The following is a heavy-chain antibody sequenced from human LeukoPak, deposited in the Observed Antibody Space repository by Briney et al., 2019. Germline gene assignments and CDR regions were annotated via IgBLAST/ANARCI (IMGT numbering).Heavy chain of an antibody. V-gene: IGHV4-59*01. CDR2: IYYSGST. Sequence: SETLSLTCTVSGGSISSYYWSWIRQPPGKGLEWIGYIYYSGSTNYNPSLKSRVTISVDTSKNQFSLKLSSVTAADTAVFYCARVRGYSYGSDAFDIWGQGTMVTVSS. CDR1: GGSISSYY. D-gene: IGHD5-18*01. CDR3: ARVRGYSYGSDAFDI. J-gene: IGHJ3*02.